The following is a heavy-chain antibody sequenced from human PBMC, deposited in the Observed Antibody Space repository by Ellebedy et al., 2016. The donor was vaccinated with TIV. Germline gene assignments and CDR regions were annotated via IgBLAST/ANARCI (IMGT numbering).Heavy chain of an antibody. D-gene: IGHD5-18*01. CDR3: ARGESGYSYGRLYYYYMDV. Sequence: SETLSLTXTVSGGSVSSGSYYWSWIRQPPGKGLEWIGYIYYSGSTNYNPSLKSRVTISVDTSKNQFSLKLSSVTAADTAVYYCARGESGYSYGRLYYYYMDVWGKGTTVTVSS. V-gene: IGHV4-61*01. CDR1: GGSVSSGSYY. J-gene: IGHJ6*03. CDR2: IYYSGST.